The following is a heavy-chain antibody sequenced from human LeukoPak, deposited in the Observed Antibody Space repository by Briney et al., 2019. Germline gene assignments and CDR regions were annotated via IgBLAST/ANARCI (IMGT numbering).Heavy chain of an antibody. D-gene: IGHD1-14*01. CDR2: IDSRGSFI. CDR3: ARGHHGLEY. CDR1: GLTFSDFY. J-gene: IGHJ4*02. V-gene: IGHV3-11*01. Sequence: GGSLRLSCAVSGLTFSDFYMSWIRQTPGERLEWVSYIDSRGSFIYYADSVRGRFTISRDNAENSLYLQMNSLRAEDTAMYYCARGHHGLEYWGQGTQVTVSS.